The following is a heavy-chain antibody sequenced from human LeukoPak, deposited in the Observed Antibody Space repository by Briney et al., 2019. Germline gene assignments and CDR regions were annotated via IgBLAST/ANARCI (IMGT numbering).Heavy chain of an antibody. V-gene: IGHV3-43*02. D-gene: IGHD3-22*01. CDR3: ARAGYYDSSGTLGAFDI. CDR2: ITGDGKTI. CDR1: GFPFDDYA. J-gene: IGHJ3*02. Sequence: GGSLRLSCAASGFPFDDYAMHWVRQAPGKGLEWVALITGDGKTIYYADSVKGRFTISRDNAKNSLYLQMNSLRAEDTAVYYCARAGYYDSSGTLGAFDIWGQGTMVTVSS.